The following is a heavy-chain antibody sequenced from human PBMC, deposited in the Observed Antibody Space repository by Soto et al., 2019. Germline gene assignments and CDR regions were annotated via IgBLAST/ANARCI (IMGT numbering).Heavy chain of an antibody. CDR2: ISYDGSNK. V-gene: IGHV3-30-3*01. CDR1: GFTFSSYA. D-gene: IGHD2-2*01. J-gene: IGHJ5*02. Sequence: QVQLVESGGGVVQPGRSLRLSCAASGFTFSSYAMHWVRQAPGKGLEWVAVISYDGSNKYYADSVKGRFTISRDNSKNTLYLQMNSLRAEDTAVYYCARERGTYCSSTRCLTNWFDPWGQGTLVTVSS. CDR3: ARERGTYCSSTRCLTNWFDP.